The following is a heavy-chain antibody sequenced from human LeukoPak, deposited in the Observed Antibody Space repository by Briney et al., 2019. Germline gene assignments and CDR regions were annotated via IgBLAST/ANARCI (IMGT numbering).Heavy chain of an antibody. CDR1: GFTFDDYT. Sequence: PGGSLRLSCAASGFTFDDYTMHWVRQAPGKGLEWVSGISGGGGSTYYADSVKGRFTISRDKSKNSLYLQMNSLRAEDTAVYYCARAPPYYDILTGYYRHDAFDIWGQGTMVTVSS. J-gene: IGHJ3*02. CDR3: ARAPPYYDILTGYYRHDAFDI. D-gene: IGHD3-9*01. CDR2: ISGGGGST. V-gene: IGHV3-23*01.